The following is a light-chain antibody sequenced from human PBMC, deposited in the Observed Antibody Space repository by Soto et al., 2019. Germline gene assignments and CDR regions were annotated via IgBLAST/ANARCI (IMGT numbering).Light chain of an antibody. J-gene: IGKJ5*01. Sequence: EIVMTQSPATLSVSPGERATLSCRASQSVSSNLAWYQQKPGQAPSLLIYVESTRSNGIPARFSGSGSGTEFTLTISSLQSEDFAVYYCQQYNNWPPSITFGQGTRLEIK. CDR1: QSVSSN. CDR2: VES. V-gene: IGKV3-15*01. CDR3: QQYNNWPPSIT.